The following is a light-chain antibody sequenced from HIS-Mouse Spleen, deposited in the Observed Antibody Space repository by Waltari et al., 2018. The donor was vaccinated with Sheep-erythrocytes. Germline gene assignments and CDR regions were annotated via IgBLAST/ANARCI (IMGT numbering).Light chain of an antibody. Sequence: IRMTQSPSSLSASTGDRVTITCRASQGISSYLAWYQQKPGKAPKLLTYAASTLQSGVPSRFSGSGSGTDFTLTISCLQSEDFATYYWQQYYSYPYTFGQGTKLEI. V-gene: IGKV1-8*01. CDR3: QQYYSYPYT. CDR2: AAS. CDR1: QGISSY. J-gene: IGKJ2*01.